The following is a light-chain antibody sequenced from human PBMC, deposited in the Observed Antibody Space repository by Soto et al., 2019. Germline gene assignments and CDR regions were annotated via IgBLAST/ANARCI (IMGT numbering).Light chain of an antibody. CDR1: SSNVGAGYA. Sequence: QSVLTQPPAVAWAPGQMVTSSCTGISSNVGAGYAVHWYQQLPGAVPRLVIYLNNNRPSGVPDRISGSKSGTSASLAITGLQAEDEADYYCQSYDISLSGYVFGTGTKVTVL. CDR3: QSYDISLSGYV. CDR2: LNN. V-gene: IGLV1-40*01. J-gene: IGLJ1*01.